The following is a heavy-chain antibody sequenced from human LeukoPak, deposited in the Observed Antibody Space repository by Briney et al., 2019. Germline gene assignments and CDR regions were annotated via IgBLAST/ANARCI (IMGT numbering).Heavy chain of an antibody. CDR3: ATTFPCSTTGTSAL. Sequence: GGSLRLSCVATGLAFQNYWMTWVRQAPGKGPEWVATIRPDGSTFTYVDAVRGRFTISRANPKNSLSLQIYSLRAENAAGFYCATTFPCSTTGTSALGGQGTLVIVSS. CDR2: IRPDGSTF. V-gene: IGHV3-7*01. J-gene: IGHJ1*01. D-gene: IGHD2-8*01. CDR1: GLAFQNYW.